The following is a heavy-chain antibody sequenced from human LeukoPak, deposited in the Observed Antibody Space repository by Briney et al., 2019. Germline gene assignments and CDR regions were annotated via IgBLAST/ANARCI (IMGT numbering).Heavy chain of an antibody. V-gene: IGHV4-34*01. CDR1: GGSFSGYY. J-gene: IGHJ5*02. CDR2: INHSGST. Sequence: SETLSLTCAVYGGSFSGYYWSWIRRPPGKGLEWVGEINHSGSTNYNPSLKSRVTISEDTSKYQCSLKLSSVTAADTAVYYCARRGELVGGWFDPWGQGTLVTVSS. D-gene: IGHD2-8*02. CDR3: ARRGELVGGWFDP.